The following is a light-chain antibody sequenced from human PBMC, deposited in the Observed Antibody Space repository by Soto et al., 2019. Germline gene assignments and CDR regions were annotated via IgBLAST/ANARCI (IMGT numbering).Light chain of an antibody. CDR2: GAP. V-gene: IGKV3-20*01. CDR1: QSAYSSY. CDR3: QQYGSSPWT. Sequence: EFVLTQSPGTPSFSPGDRATPTCRFSQSAYSSYLSWYQQKPGQAPRLLIYGAPNRATGIPVRFRGSGSGTDFTRTIRRLEPEVFAVYYCQQYGSSPWTFGQGTKVDIK. J-gene: IGKJ1*01.